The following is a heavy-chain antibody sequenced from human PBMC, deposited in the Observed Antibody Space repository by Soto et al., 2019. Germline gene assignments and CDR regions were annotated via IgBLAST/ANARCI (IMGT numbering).Heavy chain of an antibody. J-gene: IGHJ5*02. V-gene: IGHV1-69*01. CDR1: GETFSTFA. CDR3: ARGSPCSTTTCSLNEVWFDP. D-gene: IGHD1-1*01. CDR2: IIPLFGTA. Sequence: QVQLLQSGAELKRPGSSVKVSCKASGETFSTFAITWVRQAPGHGPEWMGGIIPLFGTAHYARRFEDRVTKTADQSTSTAYMELRSLTSEDTAIYYCARGSPCSTTTCSLNEVWFDPWGQGTLVTVST.